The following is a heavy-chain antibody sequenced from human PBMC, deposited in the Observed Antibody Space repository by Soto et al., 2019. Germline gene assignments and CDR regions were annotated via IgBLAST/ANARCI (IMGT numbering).Heavy chain of an antibody. Sequence: QLQLQESGPGLVKPSETLYLTATVSGGSISSSSYYWGWIRQPPGKGLGWIGSIYYSGSTYYNPSLKSRVTISVDTSKNQFALTLSSVTAADTAVYYCSCFRRAFDSWGQGTLVTVSS. D-gene: IGHD6-6*01. J-gene: IGHJ4*02. CDR2: IYYSGST. CDR3: SCFRRAFDS. V-gene: IGHV4-39*01. CDR1: GGSISSSSYY.